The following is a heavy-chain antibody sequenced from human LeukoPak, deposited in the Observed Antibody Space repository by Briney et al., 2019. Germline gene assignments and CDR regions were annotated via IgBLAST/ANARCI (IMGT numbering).Heavy chain of an antibody. J-gene: IGHJ3*02. Sequence: SETLSLTCTVSGDSISSGDYYWSWIRQPPGKGLEWIGSLYYSGSTNYNPSLKSRVTISVDTSKNQFSLKLSSVTAADTAVYYCARVRRWFGELLYPAIDAFDIWGQGTMVTVSS. V-gene: IGHV4-61*08. CDR2: LYYSGST. CDR3: ARVRRWFGELLYPAIDAFDI. CDR1: GDSISSGDYY. D-gene: IGHD3-10*01.